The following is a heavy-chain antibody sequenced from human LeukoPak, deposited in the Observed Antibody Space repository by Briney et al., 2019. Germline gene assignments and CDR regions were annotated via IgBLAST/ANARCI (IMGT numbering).Heavy chain of an antibody. J-gene: IGHJ6*02. D-gene: IGHD6-13*01. V-gene: IGHV6-1*01. CDR3: AAAAGTWAPEYYYYYYGMDV. CDR1: GDSVSSNSAA. CDR2: TYYRSKWYN. Sequence: SQTLSLTCAISGDSVSSNSAAWNWIRQSPSRGLEWLGRTYYRSKWYNDYAVSVKGRITINPDTSKNQFSLQLNSVTPEDTAVYYCAAAAGTWAPEYYYYYYGMDVWGQGTTVTVSS.